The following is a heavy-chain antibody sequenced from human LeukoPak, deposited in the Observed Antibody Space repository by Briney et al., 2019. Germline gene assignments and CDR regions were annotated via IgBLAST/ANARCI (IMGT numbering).Heavy chain of an antibody. CDR2: ISGSGSGT. V-gene: IGHV3-23*01. J-gene: IGHJ4*02. D-gene: IGHD6-19*01. CDR3: AKDSVGVAGPDY. CDR1: GFTFSAFA. Sequence: SGGSLRLSCAPSGFTFSAFAMIWVRQAPGRGLEWVSAISGSGSGTYYADSVKARFTISRYNSKNTLYLQVNSLRAEDTAVYYCAKDSVGVAGPDYWGQGTLVAVSS.